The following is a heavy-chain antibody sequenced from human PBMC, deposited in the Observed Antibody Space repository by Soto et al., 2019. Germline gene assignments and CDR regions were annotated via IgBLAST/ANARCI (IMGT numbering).Heavy chain of an antibody. CDR2: ISSSSSTI. D-gene: IGHD5-12*01. J-gene: IGHJ4*02. CDR1: GFTFSSYS. Sequence: GGSLRLSCAASGFTFSSYSMNWVRQAPGKGLEWVSYISSSSSTIYYADSVKGRFTISRDNAKNSLYLQMNSLRAEDTAVYYCARESGALVATDRDFDYWGQGTLVTVSS. CDR3: ARESGALVATDRDFDY. V-gene: IGHV3-48*01.